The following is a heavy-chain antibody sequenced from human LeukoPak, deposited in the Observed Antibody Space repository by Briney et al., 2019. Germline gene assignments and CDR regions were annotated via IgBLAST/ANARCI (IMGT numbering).Heavy chain of an antibody. D-gene: IGHD3-10*01. CDR2: IIPIFGTA. CDR1: GGTFSSYA. Sequence: ASVKVSCKASGGTFSSYAISWVRQAPGQGLEWMGGIIPIFGTANYAQKFQGRVTITADKSTSTAYMELSSLRSEDTAVYYCARGGPLLWFGELAYWGQGTLVTVSS. V-gene: IGHV1-69*06. CDR3: ARGGPLLWFGELAY. J-gene: IGHJ4*02.